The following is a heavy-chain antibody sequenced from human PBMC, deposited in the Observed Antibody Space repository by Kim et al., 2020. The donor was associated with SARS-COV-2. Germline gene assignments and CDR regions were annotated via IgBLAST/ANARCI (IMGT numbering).Heavy chain of an antibody. CDR2: INTNTGNP. Sequence: ASVKVSCRASGYTFTSYAMNWVRQAPGQGLEWMGWINTNTGNPTYAQGFTGRFVFSLDTSVSTAYLQISSLKAEDTAVYYCARDYPLPPPYYYYYYMDIWSKRTTVTVSS. J-gene: IGHJ6*03. V-gene: IGHV7-4-1*02. CDR3: ARDYPLPPPYYYYYYMDI. D-gene: IGHD2-15*01. CDR1: GYTFTSYA.